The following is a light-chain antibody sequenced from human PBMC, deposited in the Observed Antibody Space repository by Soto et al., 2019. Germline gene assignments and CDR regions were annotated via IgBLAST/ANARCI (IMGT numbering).Light chain of an antibody. Sequence: QSVLTQPASVSGSPGQSITISCAGTSSDVGAYNYVSWYQQHPGKAPKLVIYEVGDRPSGVSNRFSGSKSGNTASLTISGLQAEDEADYYCSSYTSSTTQVFGGGTKFTVL. CDR1: SSDVGAYNY. CDR3: SSYTSSTTQV. CDR2: EVG. V-gene: IGLV2-14*01. J-gene: IGLJ3*02.